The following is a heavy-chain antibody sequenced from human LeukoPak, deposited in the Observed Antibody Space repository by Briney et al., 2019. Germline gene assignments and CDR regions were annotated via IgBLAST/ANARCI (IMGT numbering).Heavy chain of an antibody. CDR1: AFTLSSYE. J-gene: IGHJ3*02. CDR3: ARRFDI. V-gene: IGHV3-48*03. Sequence: PGGSLRLSCAASAFTLSSYEMNWVRQASGKGLEWVSYMSSSGTTIFYADSVKGRFTISRDNAKNSLYLQMNSLRAEDTAVYYCARRFDIWGQGTMVTVSS. CDR2: MSSSGTTI.